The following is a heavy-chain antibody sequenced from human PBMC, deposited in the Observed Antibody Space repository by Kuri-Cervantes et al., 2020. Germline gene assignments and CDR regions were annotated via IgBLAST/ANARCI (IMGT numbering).Heavy chain of an antibody. CDR2: IYWTGST. CDR3: ARTSGYYVY. J-gene: IGHJ4*02. Sequence: SETLSLTCTVSGGSISGSNYYWGWIRQPPGKGLEWIGSIYWTGSTYISPSLKGRLTMSVDTSKNQFSLKLSSVTAADTAVYYCARTSGYYVYWGQGTLVTVSS. D-gene: IGHD3-22*01. V-gene: IGHV4-39*07. CDR1: GGSISGSNYY.